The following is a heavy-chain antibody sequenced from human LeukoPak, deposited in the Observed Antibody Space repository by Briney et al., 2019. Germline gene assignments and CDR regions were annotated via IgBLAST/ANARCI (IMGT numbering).Heavy chain of an antibody. D-gene: IGHD2-15*01. CDR2: INSDGSTT. V-gene: IGHV3-74*01. CDR1: GYSISSGYY. J-gene: IGHJ4*02. Sequence: PSETLSLTCAVSGYSISSGYYWGWIRPPPGKGLVWVSRINSDGSTTNYADSVKGRFTISRDNAKTTLYLQMNSLRGEDTAVYYCATSTYCSGGSCYSRTFQYWGQGTLVTVSS. CDR3: ATSTYCSGGSCYSRTFQY.